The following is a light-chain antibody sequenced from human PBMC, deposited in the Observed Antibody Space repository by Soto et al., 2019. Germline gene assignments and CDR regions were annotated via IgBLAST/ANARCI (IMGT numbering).Light chain of an antibody. CDR2: AAS. J-gene: IGKJ1*01. CDR1: QSITTY. Sequence: DIQMTQSPSSLSASVGDRVTITCRASQSITTYLNWYQQKPGQAPRLLIYAASSLQSGVPSRFSGSGSGTDFTLTISSLQPEDFVTYYCLQSYTTPRTFGQGTKVEIK. V-gene: IGKV1-39*01. CDR3: LQSYTTPRT.